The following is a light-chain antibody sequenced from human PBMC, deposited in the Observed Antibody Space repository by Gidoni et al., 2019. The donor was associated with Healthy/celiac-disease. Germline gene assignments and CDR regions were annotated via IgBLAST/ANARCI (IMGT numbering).Light chain of an antibody. CDR3: QQYGSSPPRYT. V-gene: IGKV3-20*01. J-gene: IGKJ2*01. CDR2: GAS. CDR1: QSVSSSY. Sequence: EIALTQYPGTLSLSPGERATLSCRASQSVSSSYLAWYQQKPGQAPRLLIYGASSRATGIPDRCSGSGSGTDFTLTISRLEPEDFAVYYCQQYGSSPPRYTFGQGTKLEIK.